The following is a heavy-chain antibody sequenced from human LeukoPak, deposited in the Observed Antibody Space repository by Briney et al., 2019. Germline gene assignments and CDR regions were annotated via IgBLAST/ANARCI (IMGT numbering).Heavy chain of an antibody. CDR1: GVSISSYY. Sequence: SETLSLTCTASGVSISSYYWSWIRQPPGKGLEWIGYISYSGSTNYNPSLKSRVTISVDTSKDQFSLKLSSVTAADTAVYYCSSIAAGYGMDVWGQGTTVTVSS. D-gene: IGHD6-13*01. CDR3: SSIAAGYGMDV. CDR2: ISYSGST. J-gene: IGHJ6*02. V-gene: IGHV4-59*01.